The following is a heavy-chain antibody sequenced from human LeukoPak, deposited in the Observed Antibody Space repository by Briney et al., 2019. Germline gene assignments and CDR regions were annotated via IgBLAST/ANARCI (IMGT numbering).Heavy chain of an antibody. CDR1: GGTFSSYA. V-gene: IGHV1-69*04. J-gene: IGHJ2*01. D-gene: IGHD1-26*01. CDR3: ARDLGGSTYWCFDL. CDR2: IIPILGIA. Sequence: ASVKVSCKASGGTFSSYAISWVRQAPGQGLEWMGRIIPILGIANYAQKFQGRVTITADKSTSTAYMELSSLRSEDTAVYYCARDLGGSTYWCFDLWGRGTLVTVSS.